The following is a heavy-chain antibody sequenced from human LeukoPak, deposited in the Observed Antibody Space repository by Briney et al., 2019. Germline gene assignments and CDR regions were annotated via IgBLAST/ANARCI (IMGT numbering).Heavy chain of an antibody. Sequence: GESLKISCKGSEYNFTTYWIGWARQIPGKGLEWMGVIYPDDSDTRYNPSIQGQATISADKSTSTAYLQCNSLKSSDTAMYYCARAYSAHILGHFDLWGRGTLVTVSS. D-gene: IGHD3-3*02. CDR1: EYNFTTYW. V-gene: IGHV5-51*01. J-gene: IGHJ2*01. CDR3: ARAYSAHILGHFDL. CDR2: IYPDDSDT.